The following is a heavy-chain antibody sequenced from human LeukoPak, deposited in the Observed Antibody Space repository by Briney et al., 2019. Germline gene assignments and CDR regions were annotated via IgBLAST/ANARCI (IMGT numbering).Heavy chain of an antibody. D-gene: IGHD6-6*01. V-gene: IGHV3-30*19. Sequence: GESLRLSCAASGFTFSTYGMHWVRQAPGKGLEWVAVISYDGSNKYYADSVKGRFTISRGNSKNTLYLQMNSLRAEDTAVYYCARGTARRDRMGDYWGQGTLVTVSS. CDR1: GFTFSTYG. CDR2: ISYDGSNK. J-gene: IGHJ4*02. CDR3: ARGTARRDRMGDY.